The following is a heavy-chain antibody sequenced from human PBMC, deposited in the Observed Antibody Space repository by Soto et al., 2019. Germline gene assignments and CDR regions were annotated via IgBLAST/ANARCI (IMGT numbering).Heavy chain of an antibody. Sequence: GGSLRLSCAASGFTFSSYGMHWVRQAPGKLLECVAVISYDGSNKYYADSVKGRFTISRDNSKNTLYLQMNSLRADDTAVYYCAIYSSGWYPLDYWGQGTLVTVSS. CDR3: AIYSSGWYPLDY. V-gene: IGHV3-30*03. CDR2: ISYDGSNK. CDR1: GFTFSSYG. J-gene: IGHJ4*02. D-gene: IGHD6-19*01.